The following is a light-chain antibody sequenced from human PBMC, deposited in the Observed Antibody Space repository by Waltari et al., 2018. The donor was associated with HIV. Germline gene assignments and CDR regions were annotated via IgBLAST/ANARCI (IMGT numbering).Light chain of an antibody. J-gene: IGLJ1*01. V-gene: IGLV3-25*03. Sequence: SYELTQPPSVSVSPGQTARITCSGDPLAKQYAYWYQQKPGQATVSVIYKDSERPSRIPERFSGSSSGTTVTLTISGVQAEDEADYYCQSADSSGSNFVFGTGTKVTVL. CDR3: QSADSSGSNFV. CDR1: PLAKQY. CDR2: KDS.